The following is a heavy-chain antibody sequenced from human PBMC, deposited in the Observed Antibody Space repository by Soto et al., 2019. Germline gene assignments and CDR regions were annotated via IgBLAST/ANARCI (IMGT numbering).Heavy chain of an antibody. CDR3: ARDSGTYYFDY. CDR2: IWFDGSNN. J-gene: IGHJ4*02. Sequence: GGSLRLSCAASGFTFSRNVMHWVRQAPGKGLEWVAMIWFDGSNNYYADSVKGRFTISRDNSKNTLYLQMNSLRAEDTAAYYCARDSGTYYFDYWGPGTLVTVSS. V-gene: IGHV3-33*01. D-gene: IGHD1-26*01. CDR1: GFTFSRNV.